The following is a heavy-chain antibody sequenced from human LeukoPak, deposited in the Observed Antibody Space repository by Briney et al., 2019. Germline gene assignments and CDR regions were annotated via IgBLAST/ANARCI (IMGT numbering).Heavy chain of an antibody. CDR1: GGSISSSSYY. D-gene: IGHD6-19*01. CDR3: ARDRLYSSGWSGYYYYMDV. V-gene: IGHV4-39*07. CDR2: IYYGGST. J-gene: IGHJ6*03. Sequence: SETLSLTCTVSGGSISSSSYYWGWIRQPPGKGLEWIGSIYYGGSTYYNPSLKSRVTISVDTSKNQFSLKLSSVTAADTAVYYCARDRLYSSGWSGYYYYMDVWGKGTTVTVSS.